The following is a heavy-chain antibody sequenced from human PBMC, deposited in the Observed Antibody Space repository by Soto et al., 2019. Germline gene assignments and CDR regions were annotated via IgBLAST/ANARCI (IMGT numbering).Heavy chain of an antibody. CDR3: ARGGNVRAAQSSVDM. CDR1: GDTFRTYP. CDR2: IIPILDVT. D-gene: IGHD3-10*02. V-gene: IGHV1-69*02. Sequence: QVQLVQSGAEVKEPGSSVKVSCKLSGDTFRTYPITWVRQAPGQGLEWMGRIIPILDVTDYAQRFQGGLTLTAGKSTATADMEMSSKRSDDTAMLDCARGGNVRAAQSSVDMWGRGTKVTVSS. J-gene: IGHJ3*02.